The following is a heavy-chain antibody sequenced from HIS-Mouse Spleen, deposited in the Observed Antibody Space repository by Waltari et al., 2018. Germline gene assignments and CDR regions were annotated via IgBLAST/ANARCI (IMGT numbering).Heavy chain of an antibody. V-gene: IGHV1-2*02. J-gene: IGHJ6*02. CDR1: GSTFTGYY. CDR2: INPNSGGT. D-gene: IGHD3-3*01. Sequence: QVQLVQSGAEAKKPGASVKVSCKASGSTFTGYYMHWVRQAPGQGLEWMGWINPNSGGTNYAQKFQGRVTMTRDTSISTAYMELSRLRSDDTAVYYCARVSYDFWSGYYYYYGMDVWGQGTTVTVSS. CDR3: ARVSYDFWSGYYYYYGMDV.